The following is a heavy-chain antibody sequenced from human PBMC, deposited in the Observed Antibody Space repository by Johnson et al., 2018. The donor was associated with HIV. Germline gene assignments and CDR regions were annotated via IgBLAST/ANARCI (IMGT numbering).Heavy chain of an antibody. D-gene: IGHD6-13*01. J-gene: IGHJ3*02. CDR3: ARDGIAAEPKWDAFDI. V-gene: IGHV3-30-3*01. CDR2: ISYDGSNK. Sequence: QVQLVESGGGVVQPGRSLRLSCAASGFTFSNYAMHWVRQAPGKGLEWVAIISYDGSNKYYADSVKGRFTISRDNSKNTLYLQMNSLRAEDTAVYYCARDGIAAEPKWDAFDIWGQGTMVTVSS. CDR1: GFTFSNYA.